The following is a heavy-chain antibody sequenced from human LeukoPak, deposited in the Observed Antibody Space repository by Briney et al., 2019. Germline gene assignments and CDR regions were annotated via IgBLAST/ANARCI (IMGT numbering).Heavy chain of an antibody. D-gene: IGHD3-22*01. CDR1: GGTFSSYA. CDR3: ARVSMIVVVEFDY. CDR2: INPNSGGT. J-gene: IGHJ4*02. Sequence: ASVKVSCKASGGTFSSYAISWVRQAPGQGLEWMGWINPNSGGTNYAQKSQGRVTMTRDTSISTAYMELSRLRSDDTAVYYCARVSMIVVVEFDYWGQGTLVTVSS. V-gene: IGHV1-2*02.